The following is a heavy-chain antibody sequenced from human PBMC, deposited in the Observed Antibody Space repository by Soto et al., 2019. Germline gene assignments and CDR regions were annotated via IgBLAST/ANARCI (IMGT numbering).Heavy chain of an antibody. CDR1: GFTFAGHA. Sequence: LRLSCGASGFTFAGHAMSWVRQAPGKGLEWVSAISGSGASAYYADSVKGRFTFPKDNSMNMLYLEMNSLRTEDTATYYCAKFDGGWYYAFDTWGRGTMVTVSS. D-gene: IGHD6-19*01. J-gene: IGHJ3*02. CDR3: AKFDGGWYYAFDT. V-gene: IGHV3-23*01. CDR2: ISGSGASA.